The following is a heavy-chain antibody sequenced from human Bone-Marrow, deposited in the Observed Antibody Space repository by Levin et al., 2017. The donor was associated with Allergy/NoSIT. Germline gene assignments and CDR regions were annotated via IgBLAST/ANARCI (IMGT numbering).Heavy chain of an antibody. CDR3: ARELKENNFDTSGYYIDH. CDR2: ISDTGST. V-gene: IGHV4-30-4*01. J-gene: IGHJ4*02. D-gene: IGHD3-22*01. CDR1: GGSLSSGDYY. Sequence: SETLSLTCTVSGGSLSSGDYYWSWLRQTPGKGLECIGYISDTGSTYYNPSLKSRLTISVDTSRNQFSLKLSSVTAADTAIYYCARELKENNFDTSGYYIDHWGQGVLVTVSS.